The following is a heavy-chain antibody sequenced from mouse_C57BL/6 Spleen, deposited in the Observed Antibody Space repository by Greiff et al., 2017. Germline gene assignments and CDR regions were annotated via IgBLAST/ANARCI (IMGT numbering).Heavy chain of an antibody. CDR3: ARERTYDGYYGAMDY. CDR2: INPGSGGT. V-gene: IGHV1-54*01. J-gene: IGHJ4*01. CDR1: GYAFTNYL. D-gene: IGHD2-3*01. Sequence: QVQLQQSGAELVRPGTSVKVSCKASGYAFTNYLIEWVKQRPGQGLEWIGVINPGSGGTNYNEKFKGKATLTADKSSSTAYMQLSSLTSEDDAIYFCARERTYDGYYGAMDYWGQGTSVTVSS.